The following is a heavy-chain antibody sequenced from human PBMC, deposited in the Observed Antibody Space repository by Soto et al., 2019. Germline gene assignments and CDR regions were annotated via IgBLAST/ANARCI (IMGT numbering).Heavy chain of an antibody. CDR1: GGSFTVYY. CDR2: INHSGSA. Sequence: SETLSLTCAIYGGSFTVYYGIWIRQSPGKGLEWIGEINHSGSANYNPSLKSRVTISIDTSKNQISLNLTSVTAADTAVYYCARQVYAAIGYWGQGTLVTVSS. D-gene: IGHD5-18*01. J-gene: IGHJ4*02. CDR3: ARQVYAAIGY. V-gene: IGHV4-34*01.